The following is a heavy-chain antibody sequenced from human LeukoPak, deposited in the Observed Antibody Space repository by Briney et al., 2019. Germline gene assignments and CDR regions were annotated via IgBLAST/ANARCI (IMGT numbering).Heavy chain of an antibody. D-gene: IGHD3-22*01. Sequence: GGSLRLSCAASGFTFSSYSMNWVRQAPGKGLEWVSSISSSSSYIYYADSVKGRFTISRDNAKNSLYLQMNSLRAEDTAVYYCARGYYDSSGYYLRWFDLWGQGTLVTVSS. CDR2: ISSSSSYI. V-gene: IGHV3-21*01. CDR3: ARGYYDSSGYYLRWFDL. J-gene: IGHJ5*02. CDR1: GFTFSSYS.